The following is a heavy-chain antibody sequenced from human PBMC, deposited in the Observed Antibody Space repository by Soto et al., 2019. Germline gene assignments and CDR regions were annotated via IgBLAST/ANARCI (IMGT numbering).Heavy chain of an antibody. CDR3: AKFSIQLYFDYFDY. CDR2: ISATGGST. Sequence: GGSLRLSCAASGFTFSSYAMSWVRQAPGKGLEWVSAISATGGSTIYADSVRGRFTISRDNSKNTLYLQMSSLRAEDTAVYYCAKFSIQLYFDYFDYWGQGALVTVSS. CDR1: GFTFSSYA. D-gene: IGHD5-18*01. J-gene: IGHJ4*02. V-gene: IGHV3-23*01.